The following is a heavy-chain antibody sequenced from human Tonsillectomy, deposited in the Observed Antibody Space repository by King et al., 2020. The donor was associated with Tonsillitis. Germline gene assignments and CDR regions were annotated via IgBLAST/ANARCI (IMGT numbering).Heavy chain of an antibody. V-gene: IGHV1-2*02. J-gene: IGHJ5*02. D-gene: IGHD5-24*01. Sequence: VQLVQSGTELKVPGASVTVSCKASGYTFTNYHIHWIRQAPGQGLEWMGWINCNSGSTNYAQNLQGRVTLTRDTSTNTAYMDLRSLRSDDTAIYYCSRETWVYGSWGQGTLVTVSS. CDR1: GYTFTNYH. CDR2: INCNSGST. CDR3: SRETWVYGS.